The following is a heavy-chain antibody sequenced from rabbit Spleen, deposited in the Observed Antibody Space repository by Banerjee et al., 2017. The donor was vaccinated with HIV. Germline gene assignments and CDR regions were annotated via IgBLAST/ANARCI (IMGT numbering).Heavy chain of an antibody. CDR3: ARDTSSSFSSYGMDL. CDR1: GLDFTSSYW. Sequence: EQLEESGGGLVKPEGSLTLTCKASGLDFTSSYWICWVRQAPGKGLEWIACIDIGSSGFTYFASWAKGRFTISKTSSTTVTLQMTSLTAADTATYFCARDTSSSFSSYGMDLWGPGTLVTVS. D-gene: IGHD1-1*01. CDR2: IDIGSSGFT. V-gene: IGHV1S45*01. J-gene: IGHJ6*01.